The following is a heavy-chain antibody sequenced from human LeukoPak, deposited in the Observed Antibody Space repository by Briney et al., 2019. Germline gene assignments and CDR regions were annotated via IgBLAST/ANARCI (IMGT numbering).Heavy chain of an antibody. CDR3: ARGGWDKQKQQPYSY. CDR1: GGSFSGYY. CDR2: INHSGST. D-gene: IGHD6-13*01. V-gene: IGHV4-34*01. J-gene: IGHJ4*02. Sequence: WETLSLTCAAYGGSFSGYYWSWIRQPPGKGLEWIGEINHSGSTNYNPYLKGRVTISVDTSKNQFSLKLSSVTAADTAVYYCARGGWDKQKQQPYSYWGQGTLVTVSS.